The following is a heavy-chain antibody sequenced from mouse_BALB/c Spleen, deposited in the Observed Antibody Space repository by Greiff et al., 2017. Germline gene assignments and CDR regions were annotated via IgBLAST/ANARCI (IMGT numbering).Heavy chain of an antibody. CDR1: GYTFTSYY. D-gene: IGHD2-12*01. CDR3: TRGARRYAMDY. V-gene: IGHV1S81*02. J-gene: IGHJ4*01. Sequence: QVQLQQSGAELVKPGASVTLSCKASGYTFTSYYMYWVKQRPGQGLEWIGEINPSNGGTNFNEKFKSKATLTVDKSSSTAYMQLSSLTSEDSAVYYCTRGARRYAMDYWGQGTSVTVSS. CDR2: INPSNGGT.